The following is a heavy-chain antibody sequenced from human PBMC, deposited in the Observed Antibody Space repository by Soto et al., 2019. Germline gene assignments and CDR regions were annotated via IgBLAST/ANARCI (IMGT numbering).Heavy chain of an antibody. CDR2: IYYSGST. V-gene: IGHV4-39*01. CDR3: ARDPTVVKLRAFDI. J-gene: IGHJ3*02. D-gene: IGHD4-17*01. Sequence: SETLSLTCTFSGGPIRSSSYYWGWIRQPPGKGLEWLGSIYYSGSTYYNPSLKSRDPIPVDTSKNQFCWELRSVTAAYSVVYYCARDPTVVKLRAFDIWGQETMVTVSS. CDR1: GGPIRSSSYY.